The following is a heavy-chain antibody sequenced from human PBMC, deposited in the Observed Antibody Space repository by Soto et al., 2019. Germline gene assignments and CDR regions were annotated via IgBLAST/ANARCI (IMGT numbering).Heavy chain of an antibody. CDR3: AKYEDIVVVPAAILDCGMDV. D-gene: IGHD2-2*01. V-gene: IGHV3-23*01. CDR2: ISGSGGST. CDR1: GFTFSSYA. J-gene: IGHJ6*02. Sequence: GGSLRLSCAASGFTFSSYAMSWVRQAPGKGLEWVSAISGSGGSTYYADSVKGRFTISRDNSKNTLYLQMNSLRAEDTAVYYCAKYEDIVVVPAAILDCGMDVWGQGTTVTVSS.